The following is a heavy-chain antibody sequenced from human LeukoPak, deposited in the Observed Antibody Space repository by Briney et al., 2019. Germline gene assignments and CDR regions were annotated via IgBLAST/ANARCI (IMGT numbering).Heavy chain of an antibody. J-gene: IGHJ3*02. V-gene: IGHV4-59*12. CDR1: GTSITRTY. Sequence: SETLSLTCTVSGTSITRTYWSWIRQPPGRGLESVGYVYDTGDTNYNPSLESRVTMSLDTSKNQFSLTLSSVTAADTAIYFCARAPGAFDIWGQGTMVTVSS. CDR3: ARAPGAFDI. CDR2: VYDTGDT.